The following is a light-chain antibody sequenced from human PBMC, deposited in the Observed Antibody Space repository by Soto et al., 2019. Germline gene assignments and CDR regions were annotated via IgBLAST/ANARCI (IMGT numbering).Light chain of an antibody. CDR1: SGSIASNY. CDR2: EDN. V-gene: IGLV6-57*02. J-gene: IGLJ2*01. Sequence: NFMLTQPDSVSESPGKTVTISCTGSSGSIASNYVQWYQQRPGSAPTTVIYEDNQRPSGVPDRFSGSIDSSSNSASLTISGLKTEDEADYYCQSYDSSNQVVFGGGTKLTVL. CDR3: QSYDSSNQVV.